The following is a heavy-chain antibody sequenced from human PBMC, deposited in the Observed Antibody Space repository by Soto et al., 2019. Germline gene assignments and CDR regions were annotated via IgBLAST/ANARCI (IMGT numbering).Heavy chain of an antibody. CDR2: IRSKAYGGTT. D-gene: IGHD3-3*01. J-gene: IGHJ6*03. Sequence: HPGGSLRLSCTASGFTFGDYAMSWFRQAPGKGLEWVGFIRSKAYGGTTEYAASVKGRFTISRDDSKSIAYLQMNSLKTEDTAVYYCTRTYDFWSGYYTPTYYYYYMDVWGKGTTVTVSS. V-gene: IGHV3-49*03. CDR1: GFTFGDYA. CDR3: TRTYDFWSGYYTPTYYYYYMDV.